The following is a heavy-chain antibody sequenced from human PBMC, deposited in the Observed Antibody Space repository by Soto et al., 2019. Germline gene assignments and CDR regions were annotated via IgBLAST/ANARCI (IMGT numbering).Heavy chain of an antibody. J-gene: IGHJ5*02. CDR1: GFTFGDYA. V-gene: IGHV3-49*05. D-gene: IGHD6-13*01. Sequence: EVQLVESGGGLVKPGRSLRLSCTASGFTFGDYAMSWFRQAPGKGLEWVGFIRSKAYGGTTEYAASVKGRFTISRDDSKSIAYLQMNSLKTEDTAVYYCTRVSIAAAGPGQENWFDPWGQGTLVTVSS. CDR3: TRVSIAAAGPGQENWFDP. CDR2: IRSKAYGGTT.